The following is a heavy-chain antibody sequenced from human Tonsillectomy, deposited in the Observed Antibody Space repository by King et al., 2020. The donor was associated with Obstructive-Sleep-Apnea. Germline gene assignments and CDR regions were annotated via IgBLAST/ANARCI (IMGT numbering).Heavy chain of an antibody. CDR1: GYSFSNYW. Sequence: VQLVQSGAEVKKPGESLKISCRGSGYSFSNYWIGWVRQMPGKGLEWMGIIYPGDSDTKYSPSFQGQVTISADKSITTAYLQWSSLKASDTAMYYCARQATTLRSFDWLFGYFDYWGQGTLVTVSS. J-gene: IGHJ4*02. V-gene: IGHV5-51*01. D-gene: IGHD3-9*01. CDR3: ARQATTLRSFDWLFGYFDY. CDR2: IYPGDSDT.